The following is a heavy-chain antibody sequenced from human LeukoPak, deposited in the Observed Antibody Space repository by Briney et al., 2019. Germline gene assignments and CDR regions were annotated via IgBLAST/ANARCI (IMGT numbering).Heavy chain of an antibody. CDR1: GDSIIIYF. D-gene: IGHD6-6*01. CDR3: ARRSPSLDWFDP. V-gene: IGHV4-59*01. CDR2: IYYIGST. Sequence: PSETLSLTCTVSGDSIIIYFWSWIRQPPGKGLEWIGYIYYIGSTTYNPSLKSRVTMSVDTSKSQFSLKLSSVTAADKAVYYCARRSPSLDWFDPWGQGTLVTVSS. J-gene: IGHJ5*02.